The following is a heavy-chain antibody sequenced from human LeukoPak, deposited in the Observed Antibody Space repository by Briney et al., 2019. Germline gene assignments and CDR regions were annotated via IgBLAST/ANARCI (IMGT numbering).Heavy chain of an antibody. Sequence: GRSLRLSCAASGFTFSSYGMHWVRQAPGKGLEWVAVISYDGSNKYCADSVKGRFTISRDNSKNTLYLQMNSLRAEDTAVYYCAKDQGVAAASLDYWGQGTLVTVSS. J-gene: IGHJ4*02. CDR1: GFTFSSYG. CDR3: AKDQGVAAASLDY. CDR2: ISYDGSNK. V-gene: IGHV3-30*18. D-gene: IGHD6-13*01.